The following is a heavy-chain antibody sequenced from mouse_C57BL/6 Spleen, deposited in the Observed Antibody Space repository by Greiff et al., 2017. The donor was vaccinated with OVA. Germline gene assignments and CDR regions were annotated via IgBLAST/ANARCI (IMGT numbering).Heavy chain of an antibody. D-gene: IGHD1-2*01. Sequence: VQLQQPGAELVKPGASVKLSCKASGYTFTSYWMQWVKQRPGQGLEWIGEIDPSDSYTNYNQKFKGKATLTVDTSSSTAYMQLSSLTSEDSAVYYCARYFTTANYFDYWGQGTTLTVSS. CDR1: GYTFTSYW. CDR3: ARYFTTANYFDY. V-gene: IGHV1-50*01. J-gene: IGHJ2*01. CDR2: IDPSDSYT.